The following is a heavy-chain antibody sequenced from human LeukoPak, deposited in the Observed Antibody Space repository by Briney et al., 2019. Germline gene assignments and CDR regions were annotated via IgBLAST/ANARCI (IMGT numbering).Heavy chain of an antibody. CDR2: IYHSEST. CDR3: ARDARQSPPFSFDY. CDR1: GGSISSSNW. V-gene: IGHV4-4*02. Sequence: SSETLSLTCAVSGGSISSSNWWSWVRQPPGKGLEWIGEIYHSESTNYNPSLKSRVTISVDKSKNQFSLKLSSVTAADTAVYYCARDARQSPPFSFDYWGQGTLVTVSS. J-gene: IGHJ4*02.